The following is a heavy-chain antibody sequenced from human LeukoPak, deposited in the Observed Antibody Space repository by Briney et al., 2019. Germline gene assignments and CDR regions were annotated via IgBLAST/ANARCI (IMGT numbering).Heavy chain of an antibody. CDR1: GYTFTSYY. J-gene: IGHJ4*02. CDR2: INPSGGST. CDR3: ARDPVGPGSTSSAGDY. D-gene: IGHD2-2*01. V-gene: IGHV1-46*01. Sequence: GASVKVSCKASGYTFTSYYMHRVRQAPGQGLEWMGIINPSGGSTSYAQKFQGRVTMTRDMSTSTVYMELSSLRSEDTAVYYCARDPVGPGSTSSAGDYWGQGTLVTVSS.